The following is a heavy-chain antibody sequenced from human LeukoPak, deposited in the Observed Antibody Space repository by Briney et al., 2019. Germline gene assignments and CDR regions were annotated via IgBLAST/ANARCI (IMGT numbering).Heavy chain of an antibody. V-gene: IGHV3-21*01. CDR1: GFTLSNYD. CDR3: ARADCSSSTCYLRRSWFDP. D-gene: IGHD2-2*01. J-gene: IGHJ5*02. Sequence: GGSLRLSCVASGFTLSNYDMNWVRQAPGKGLEWVSSISTSSRYIYYKDSVRGRFTISRDDAKNSLYLEMNSLRAEDTAVYYCARADCSSSTCYLRRSWFDPWGQGTLVTVSS. CDR2: ISTSSRYI.